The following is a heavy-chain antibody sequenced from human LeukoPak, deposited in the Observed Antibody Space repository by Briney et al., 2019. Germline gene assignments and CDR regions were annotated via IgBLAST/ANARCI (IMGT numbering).Heavy chain of an antibody. Sequence: ASVTVSCKAFGYTFTSYFIHWVRQAPGQGLEWMGIINPGSGSTSYTQKFRDRVTMTRDKSTSTVNMELSSLRSEDTAVYYCVRDLGYYDSSGYPTHFDYWGQGTLVTVSS. CDR3: VRDLGYYDSSGYPTHFDY. CDR1: GYTFTSYF. D-gene: IGHD3-22*01. J-gene: IGHJ4*02. V-gene: IGHV1-46*01. CDR2: INPGSGST.